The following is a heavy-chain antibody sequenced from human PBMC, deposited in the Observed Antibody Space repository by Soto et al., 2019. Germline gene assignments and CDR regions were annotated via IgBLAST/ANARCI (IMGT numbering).Heavy chain of an antibody. Sequence: PSETLSLTCTVCGGSISTYYWNWIRQTPGKGLEYIGYIYGSVSTNYNPSLKSRVTISVDTSKNQFSLNLNSVTSADTAVYFCARMRGNSYSYVYGMDVWGQGTTVTVSS. CDR1: GGSISTYY. D-gene: IGHD3-16*01. V-gene: IGHV4-59*01. CDR3: ARMRGNSYSYVYGMDV. CDR2: IYGSVST. J-gene: IGHJ6*02.